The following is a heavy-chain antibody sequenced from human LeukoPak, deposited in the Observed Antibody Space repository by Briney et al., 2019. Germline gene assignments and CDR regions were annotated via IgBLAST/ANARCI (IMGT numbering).Heavy chain of an antibody. D-gene: IGHD3-22*01. Sequence: ASVKVSCKASGYTFTNYGISWVRQAPGQGLEWIGWINPYNGNTNYALKLQGRATVTTDTSTSTAYMELRSLRSDDTAVYYCARPDSGGYFLFDSWGQGTLVTVSS. CDR1: GYTFTNYG. J-gene: IGHJ4*02. V-gene: IGHV1-18*01. CDR2: INPYNGNT. CDR3: ARPDSGGYFLFDS.